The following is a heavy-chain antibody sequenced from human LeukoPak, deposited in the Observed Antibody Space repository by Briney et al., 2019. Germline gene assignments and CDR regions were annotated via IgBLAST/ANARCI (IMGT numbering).Heavy chain of an antibody. CDR1: GASISSYY. D-gene: IGHD3-22*01. CDR3: ARENPSGYYNRPIDY. CDR2: IYYSGSI. J-gene: IGHJ4*02. V-gene: IGHV4-59*01. Sequence: SETLSLTCTVSGASISSYYWSWIRQPPGKGLGWIGDIYYSGSIKYNPSLKSRVTMSVDTSKNQFSLKLSSVTAADTAIYYCARENPSGYYNRPIDYWGQGTLVTVSS.